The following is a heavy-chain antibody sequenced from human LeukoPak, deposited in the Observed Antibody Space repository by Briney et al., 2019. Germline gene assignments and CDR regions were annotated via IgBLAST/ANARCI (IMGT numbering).Heavy chain of an antibody. CDR1: GGSFSGYY. CDR2: INHSGST. D-gene: IGHD2-21*02. Sequence: SETLSLTCAVYGGSFSGYYWSWIRQPPGKGLERIGEINHSGSTNYNPSLKSRVTISVDTSKNQFSLKLSSVTAADTAVYYCAYCGGDCYSPDYWGQGTLVTVSS. CDR3: AYCGGDCYSPDY. J-gene: IGHJ4*02. V-gene: IGHV4-34*01.